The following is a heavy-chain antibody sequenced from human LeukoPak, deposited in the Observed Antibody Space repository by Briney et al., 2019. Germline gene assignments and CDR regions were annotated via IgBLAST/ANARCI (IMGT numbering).Heavy chain of an antibody. D-gene: IGHD2-15*01. Sequence: SVKVSCKASGGTFSSYVISWVRQAPGQGLEWMGRIIPIFGTANYAQKFQGRVTITTDESTSTAYMELSSLRSEDTAVYYCARDGTAVVVVAATHRAFDIWGQGTMVTVSS. CDR3: ARDGTAVVVVAATHRAFDI. J-gene: IGHJ3*02. V-gene: IGHV1-69*05. CDR2: IIPIFGTA. CDR1: GGTFSSYV.